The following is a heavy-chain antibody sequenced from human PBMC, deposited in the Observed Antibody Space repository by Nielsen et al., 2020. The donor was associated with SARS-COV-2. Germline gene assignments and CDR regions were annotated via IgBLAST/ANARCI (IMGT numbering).Heavy chain of an antibody. CDR2: INHSGST. D-gene: IGHD3-9*01. CDR3: ARGGILTGYHGRDWDYYYYMDV. V-gene: IGHV4-34*01. Sequence: SETLSLTCAVYGGSFSGYYWSWIRQPPGKGLEWIGEINHSGSTNYNPSLKSRVTISVDTSKNQFSLKLSSVTAADTAVYYCARGGILTGYHGRDWDYYYYMDVWGKGTTVTVSS. CDR1: GGSFSGYY. J-gene: IGHJ6*03.